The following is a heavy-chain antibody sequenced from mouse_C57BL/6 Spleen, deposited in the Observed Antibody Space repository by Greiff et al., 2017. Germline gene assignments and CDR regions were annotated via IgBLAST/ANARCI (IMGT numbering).Heavy chain of an antibody. CDR3: ARSHYGSSHLYFDV. D-gene: IGHD1-1*01. J-gene: IGHJ1*03. CDR2: ISSGSSTI. V-gene: IGHV5-17*01. CDR1: GFTFSDYG. Sequence: EVKLVESGGGLVKPGGSLKLSCAASGFTFSDYGMHWVRQAPEKGLEWVAYISSGSSTIYYADTVKGRFTISRDNAKNTLFLQMTSLRSEDTAMYYCARSHYGSSHLYFDVWGTGTTVTVSS.